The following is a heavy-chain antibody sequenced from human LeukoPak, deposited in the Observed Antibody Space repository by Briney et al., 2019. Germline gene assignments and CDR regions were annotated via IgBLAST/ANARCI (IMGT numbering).Heavy chain of an antibody. CDR3: ARGNLDLYDYVWGSYPDWFDP. J-gene: IGHJ5*02. CDR2: IIPIFGTA. CDR1: GGTFSSYA. D-gene: IGHD3-16*02. V-gene: IGHV1-69*06. Sequence: SVKVSCKASGGTFSSYAISWVRQAPGQGLEWMGGIIPIFGTANYAQKFQGRVTITAGKSTSTAYMELSSLRSEDTAVYYCARGNLDLYDYVWGSYPDWFDPWGQGTLVTVSS.